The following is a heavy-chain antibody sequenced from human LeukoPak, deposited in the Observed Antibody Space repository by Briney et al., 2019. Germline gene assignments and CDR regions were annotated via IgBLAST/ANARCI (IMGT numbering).Heavy chain of an antibody. J-gene: IGHJ4*02. CDR1: GFSFDDYG. CDR3: ARDWSGYSSGWSPLGH. D-gene: IGHD6-19*01. CDR2: INWNGGST. Sequence: GGSLRLSCAASGFSFDDYGMTWVRQVPGKGLEWVSGINWNGGSTGYADSVKGRFTISRDNAKNSLYLQMNSLRAEDTALYYCARDWSGYSSGWSPLGHWGQGTLVTVSS. V-gene: IGHV3-20*04.